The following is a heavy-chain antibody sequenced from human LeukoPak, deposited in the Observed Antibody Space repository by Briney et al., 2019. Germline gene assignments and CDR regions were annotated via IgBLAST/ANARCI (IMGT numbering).Heavy chain of an antibody. J-gene: IGHJ6*02. V-gene: IGHV3-30*03. CDR3: ARGLGGANGMDV. Sequence: PGGSLRLSCAASGFTFSTYGMHWVRQAPGKGLEWVAVISYDGSDKYYADSVKGRFTISRDNSKNTLYLQMNSLRSEDTAVYYCARGLGGANGMDVWGQGTTVTVSS. CDR2: ISYDGSDK. CDR1: GFTFSTYG. D-gene: IGHD3-16*01.